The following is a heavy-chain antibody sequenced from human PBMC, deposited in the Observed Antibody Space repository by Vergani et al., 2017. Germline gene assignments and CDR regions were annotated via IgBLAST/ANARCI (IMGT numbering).Heavy chain of an antibody. J-gene: IGHJ4*02. Sequence: EVQLVESGGGLVQPGGSLRLSCAASGFTFSSYEMNWVRQAPGKGLEWVSYISSSGSTIYYADSVKGRFTISRDNAKNSLYLQMNSLRAEDTAVYYCARFYWQLTSFDYWGQGTLVTVSS. CDR2: ISSSGSTI. CDR1: GFTFSSYE. V-gene: IGHV3-48*03. D-gene: IGHD6-13*01. CDR3: ARFYWQLTSFDY.